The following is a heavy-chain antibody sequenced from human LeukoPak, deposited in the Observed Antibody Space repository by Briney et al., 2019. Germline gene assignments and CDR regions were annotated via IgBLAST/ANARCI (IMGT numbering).Heavy chain of an antibody. V-gene: IGHV3-23*01. J-gene: IGHJ4*02. CDR2: ISGSDGST. CDR1: GFTFSSYA. Sequence: GGSLRLSCAASGFTFSSYAMSWVRQAPGKGLEWVSAISGSDGSTYYADSVRGRFTISRDNSKNTLYLQMNSLRAEDTAVYYCAKVWDVLRYFDWLLYLDYWGQGTLVTVSS. D-gene: IGHD3-9*01. CDR3: AKVWDVLRYFDWLLYLDY.